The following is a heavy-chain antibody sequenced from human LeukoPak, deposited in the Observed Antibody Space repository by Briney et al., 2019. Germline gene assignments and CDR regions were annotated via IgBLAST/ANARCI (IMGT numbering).Heavy chain of an antibody. V-gene: IGHV4-34*01. J-gene: IGHJ4*02. CDR3: ARAVYCSRTSCSYYFDY. CDR2: INHSGST. D-gene: IGHD2-2*01. Sequence: SETLSLTCAVYGGSFSGYYWSWIRQPPGKGLEWIGEINHSGSTNYNPSLKSRVTISVDTSKNQFSLELSSVTAADTAIYYCARAVYCSRTSCSYYFDYWGQGTLVTVSS. CDR1: GGSFSGYY.